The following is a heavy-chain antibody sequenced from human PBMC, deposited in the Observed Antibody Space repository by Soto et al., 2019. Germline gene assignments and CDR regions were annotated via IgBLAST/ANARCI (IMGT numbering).Heavy chain of an antibody. Sequence: QVQLVQSGAEVKKPGASVKVSCKASGYTFTSYGISWVRQAPGQGLEWMGWISAYNGNTNYAQKLQGRVTMTTDTSTSTAYMELRSLRSDDTAVYYCVRDPSYYYDSSGYWSGYFDYWGQGTLVTVSS. CDR2: ISAYNGNT. J-gene: IGHJ4*02. D-gene: IGHD3-22*01. CDR1: GYTFTSYG. V-gene: IGHV1-18*01. CDR3: VRDPSYYYDSSGYWSGYFDY.